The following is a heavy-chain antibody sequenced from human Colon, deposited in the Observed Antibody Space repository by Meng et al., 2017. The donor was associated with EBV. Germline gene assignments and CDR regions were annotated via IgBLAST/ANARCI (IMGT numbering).Heavy chain of an antibody. CDR3: ARGNAYNAPSFDY. CDR1: GASISSNDW. CDR2: IYHGGNT. Sequence: VQVQGSGPGLVGRAGTLSPPCAVSGASISSNDWWSWVRQPPGKGLEWIGEIYHGGNTNYNPSLKSRVTISVDRSNDQFSLSLSSVTAADTAVYYCARGNAYNAPSFDYWGQGTLVTVSS. D-gene: IGHD5-24*01. V-gene: IGHV4-4*02. J-gene: IGHJ4*02.